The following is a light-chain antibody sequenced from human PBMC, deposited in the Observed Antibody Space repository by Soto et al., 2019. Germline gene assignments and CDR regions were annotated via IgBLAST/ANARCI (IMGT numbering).Light chain of an antibody. V-gene: IGKV2-28*01. J-gene: IGKJ4*01. CDR3: MQALQTPLT. Sequence: DIVMTQSPLSLPVTPGEPASFSCRSSQSLLHSNGYNYLDWYLQRPGQSPQLLIYLGSNRASGVPDRFSGSGSDTDFTLKISRVEAEDVGVYYCMQALQTPLTFGGGTKVEIK. CDR1: QSLLHSNGYNY. CDR2: LGS.